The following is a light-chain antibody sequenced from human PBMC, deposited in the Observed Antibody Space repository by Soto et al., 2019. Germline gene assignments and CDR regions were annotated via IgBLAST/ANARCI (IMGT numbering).Light chain of an antibody. V-gene: IGKV3-20*01. CDR2: GAS. Sequence: EMVLTQSPGTLSLSPGERATLSCRASQSVSSSYLAWYQQKPGQAPRLLIYGASSRATGIPDRFSGSGSGTDFTLTISRLEPEDVAVYYCQQYGSSPVTFGQGTKLEIK. CDR3: QQYGSSPVT. J-gene: IGKJ2*01. CDR1: QSVSSSY.